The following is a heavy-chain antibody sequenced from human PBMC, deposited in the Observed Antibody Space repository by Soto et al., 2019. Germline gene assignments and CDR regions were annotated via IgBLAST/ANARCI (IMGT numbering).Heavy chain of an antibody. V-gene: IGHV3-23*01. CDR1: EFTFSNYA. J-gene: IGHJ6*02. CDR3: AREGGSILGYYYGMDV. Sequence: GGSLRLSCAASEFTFSNYAMSWVRQAPGKGLEWVSGISSSGGSTYYADSVKGRFTISRDNSKNTLYLQMNSLRAEDTAVYYCAREGGSILGYYYGMDVWGQGTTVTVSS. CDR2: ISSSGGST. D-gene: IGHD3-10*01.